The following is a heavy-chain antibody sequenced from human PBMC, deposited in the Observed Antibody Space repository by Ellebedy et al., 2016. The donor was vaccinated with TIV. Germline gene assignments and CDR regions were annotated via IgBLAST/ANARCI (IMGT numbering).Heavy chain of an antibody. V-gene: IGHV1-69*13. Sequence: AASVKVSCKASGGTFSSYAISWVRQAPGQGLEWMGGIIPIFGTANYAQKFQGRVTITADEATSTAYMELSSLRSEDTAVYYCARERGPTVDYWGQGTLVTVSS. CDR2: IIPIFGTA. CDR3: ARERGPTVDY. J-gene: IGHJ4*02. CDR1: GGTFSSYA.